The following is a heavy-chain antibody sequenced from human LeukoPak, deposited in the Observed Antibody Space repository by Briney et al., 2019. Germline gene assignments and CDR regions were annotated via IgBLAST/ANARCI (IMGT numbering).Heavy chain of an antibody. D-gene: IGHD2-2*01. CDR2: INTDSSDI. V-gene: IGHV3-21*05. CDR1: GFTFSRYA. J-gene: IGHJ4*02. CDR3: ARDTFQPGLIDS. Sequence: PGGSLRLSCAASGFTFSRYAMNWVRQAPGKGLEWVSYINTDSSDIHYADSVKGRFTISRDNARNTLYLQLSSLRAEDSGVNYCARDTFQPGLIDSWGQGTLVTVSS.